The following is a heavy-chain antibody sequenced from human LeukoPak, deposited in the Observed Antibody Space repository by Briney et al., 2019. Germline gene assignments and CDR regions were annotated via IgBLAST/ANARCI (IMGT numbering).Heavy chain of an antibody. Sequence: PSETLSLTCTVSGGSISSFYWSWIRQTPGKGLEWIAYIYYSGSTTYNPSLKSRVTISIDMSKNHFSLKVSSVTAADTAVYYCARGRSGYSYVHDAFDIWGQGTLVTVSS. V-gene: IGHV4-59*01. CDR1: GGSISSFY. J-gene: IGHJ3*02. CDR2: IYYSGST. CDR3: ARGRSGYSYVHDAFDI. D-gene: IGHD5-18*01.